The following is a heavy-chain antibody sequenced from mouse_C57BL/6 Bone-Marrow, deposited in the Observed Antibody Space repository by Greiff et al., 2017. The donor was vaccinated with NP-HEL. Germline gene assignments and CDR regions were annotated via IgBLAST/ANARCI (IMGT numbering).Heavy chain of an antibody. V-gene: IGHV5-4*01. CDR2: ISDGGSYT. Sequence: EVKLVESGGGLVKPGGSLKLSCAASGFTFSSYAMSWVRQTPEKRLEWVATISDGGSYTYYTDNVKGRFTISRDNAKNNLYLQMSHLKSEDTAMYYCARDTTGWYFDVWGTGTTVTVSS. D-gene: IGHD1-1*01. CDR1: GFTFSSYA. J-gene: IGHJ1*03. CDR3: ARDTTGWYFDV.